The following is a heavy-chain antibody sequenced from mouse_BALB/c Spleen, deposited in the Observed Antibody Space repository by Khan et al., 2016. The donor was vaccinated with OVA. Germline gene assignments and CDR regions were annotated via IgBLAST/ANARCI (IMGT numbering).Heavy chain of an antibody. CDR1: GYTFTNYG. V-gene: IGHV9-3-1*01. D-gene: IGHD4-1*01. CDR2: INTYTGET. J-gene: IGHJ1*01. Sequence: QIQLVQSGPELKKPGETVKISCKASGYTFTNYGMNWVKQAPGKGLKWMGWINTYTGETTYADDFKGRFAFSLETSASTAYLQINNHKNEDTATYFCARTGGYFDVWGAGTTVTVSS. CDR3: ARTGGYFDV.